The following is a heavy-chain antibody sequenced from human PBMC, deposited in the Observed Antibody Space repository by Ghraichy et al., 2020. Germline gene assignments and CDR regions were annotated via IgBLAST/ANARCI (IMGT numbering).Heavy chain of an antibody. CDR2: ISGDGGTT. D-gene: IGHD1-1*01. J-gene: IGHJ6*02. CDR1: GFIFDNYA. CDR3: AKAGTRDGMDV. V-gene: IGHV3-43*02. Sequence: GGSLRLSCAASGFIFDNYAMHWVRQAPGKGLEWVSLISGDGGTTYYADSVKGRFTMSRDNSKKSLYLQMNGLRSDDTALYHCAKAGTRDGMDVWGQGTTGTVSS.